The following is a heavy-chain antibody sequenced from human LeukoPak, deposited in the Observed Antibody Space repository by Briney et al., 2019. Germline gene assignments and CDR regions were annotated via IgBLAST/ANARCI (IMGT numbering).Heavy chain of an antibody. CDR2: INPSGGST. D-gene: IGHD6-19*01. CDR1: GYTFTSYY. J-gene: IGHJ4*02. V-gene: IGHV1-46*01. CDR3: ARVPGGWYFIYYFDY. Sequence: ASVKVSCKASGYTFTSYYMHWVRQAPGQGLEWMGIINPSGGSTSYAQKFQGRVTMTRDTSTSTVYMGLSSLRSEDTAVYYCARVPGGWYFIYYFDYCGEGTLVTVSS.